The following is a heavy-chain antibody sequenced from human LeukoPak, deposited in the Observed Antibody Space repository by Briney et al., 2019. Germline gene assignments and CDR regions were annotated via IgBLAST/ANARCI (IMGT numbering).Heavy chain of an antibody. CDR2: IYYSGST. J-gene: IGHJ5*02. Sequence: SETLSLTSTVSGGSISSSSYYWGWIRQPPGKGLEWIGSIYYSGSTYYNPSLKSRVTISVDTSKNQFSLKLSSVTAADTAVYYCARQSAAGTNWFDPWGQGTLVTVSS. D-gene: IGHD6-13*01. V-gene: IGHV4-39*01. CDR3: ARQSAAGTNWFDP. CDR1: GGSISSSSYY.